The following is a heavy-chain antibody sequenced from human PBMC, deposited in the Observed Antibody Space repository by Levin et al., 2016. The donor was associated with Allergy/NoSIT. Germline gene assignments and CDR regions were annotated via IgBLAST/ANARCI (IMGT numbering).Heavy chain of an antibody. D-gene: IGHD6-19*01. J-gene: IGHJ4*02. V-gene: IGHV4-31*03. CDR2: SYFSGNA. Sequence: SETLSLTCTVSGDSITSGGYWTWIRQHPVKGLEWIGYSYFSGNAYYNPSLQSRVTISVDTSRNQFSLKLTSVTAADTALYYCARGSGRSSGSDFDCWGQGTLVTVSS. CDR1: GDSITSGGY. CDR3: ARGSGRSSGSDFDC.